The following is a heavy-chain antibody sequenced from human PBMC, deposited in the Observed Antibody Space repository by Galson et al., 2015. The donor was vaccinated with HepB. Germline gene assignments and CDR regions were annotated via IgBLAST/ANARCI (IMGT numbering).Heavy chain of an antibody. CDR1: GFTFGDYA. CDR3: TRSSSLDAFDI. V-gene: IGHV3-49*04. Sequence: SLRLSCAASGFTFGDYAMSWVRQAPGKGLEWVGFIRSNAYGGTTEYAASVKGRFTISRDDSKSIAYLQMNSLKTEDTAVYYCTRSSSLDAFDIWGQGTMVTVSS. CDR2: IRSNAYGGTT. D-gene: IGHD6-13*01. J-gene: IGHJ3*02.